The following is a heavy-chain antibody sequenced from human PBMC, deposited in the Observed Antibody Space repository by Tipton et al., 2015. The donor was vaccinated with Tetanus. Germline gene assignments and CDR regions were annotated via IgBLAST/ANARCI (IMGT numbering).Heavy chain of an antibody. CDR2: IYYSGST. J-gene: IGHJ6*02. Sequence: TLSLTCTVSGGSISSSSYYWGWIRQPPGKGLEWIGSIYYSGSTYYNPSLKSRVTISVDTSKNQFSLKLSSVTAADTAVYYCARGRGRGDFWSGPIYYYGMDVWGQGTTVTVSS. CDR1: GGSISSSSYY. V-gene: IGHV4-39*01. CDR3: ARGRGRGDFWSGPIYYYGMDV. D-gene: IGHD3-3*01.